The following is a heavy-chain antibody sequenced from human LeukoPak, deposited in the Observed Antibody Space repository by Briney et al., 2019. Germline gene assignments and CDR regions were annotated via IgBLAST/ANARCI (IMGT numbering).Heavy chain of an antibody. J-gene: IGHJ5*02. V-gene: IGHV3-23*01. CDR1: GFIFNNYG. CDR2: ISNDGGGT. CDR3: AKGSSDFADL. Sequence: GGSLRLSCAASGFIFNNYGLIWVRQAPGKGLEWVSAISNDGGGTQYADFVEGRFTISRDNSKNTLLLQMSSLRAEDTALYYCAKGSSDFADLWGQGTLVTVSS. D-gene: IGHD2-2*01.